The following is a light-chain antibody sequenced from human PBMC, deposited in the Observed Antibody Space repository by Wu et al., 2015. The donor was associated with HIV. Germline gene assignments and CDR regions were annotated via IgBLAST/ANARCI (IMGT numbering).Light chain of an antibody. CDR1: RTLTN. J-gene: IGKJ4*01. V-gene: IGKV1-33*01. Sequence: GDRVTITCRQVRTLTNIKLVSAETTGKPLNYLIYDASNLETGVPSRFSGSGSGTHFSFTITSLQSEDIATYYCQQNDDLPLTFGGGTKVEI. CDR3: QQNDDLPLT. CDR2: DAS.